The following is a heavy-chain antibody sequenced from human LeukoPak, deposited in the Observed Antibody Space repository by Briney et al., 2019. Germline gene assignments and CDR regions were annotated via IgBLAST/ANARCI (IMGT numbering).Heavy chain of an antibody. CDR3: ARHKPTGSYPLEL. V-gene: IGHV4-59*08. D-gene: IGHD3-10*01. CDR2: VYYSGRT. J-gene: IGHJ4*02. CDR1: GDSISSYY. Sequence: SETLSLTCTVSGDSISSYYWSWLRQPPGKGLEWIGHVYYSGRTTYNPSLRSRLTISVGTSTSQLSLKLSSVTAADTAVYYCARHKPTGSYPLELWGQGTLVTVSS.